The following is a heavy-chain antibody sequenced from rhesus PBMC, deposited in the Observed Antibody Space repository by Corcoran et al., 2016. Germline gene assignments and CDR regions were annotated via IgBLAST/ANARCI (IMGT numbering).Heavy chain of an antibody. CDR3: ARDRGSGWFDY. Sequence: QVQLQESGPGVVKPSETLSLTCAVSGGSISGHYLWGWYRQPPGKGLEWIGNIGGSSGSAHYNPSLNRRVTMSKDTSKDQFSLKLSSVTAADTAVYYCARDRGSGWFDYWGQGVLVTVSS. CDR1: GGSISGHY. J-gene: IGHJ4*01. D-gene: IGHD6-31*01. V-gene: IGHV4-165*01. CDR2: IGGSSGSA.